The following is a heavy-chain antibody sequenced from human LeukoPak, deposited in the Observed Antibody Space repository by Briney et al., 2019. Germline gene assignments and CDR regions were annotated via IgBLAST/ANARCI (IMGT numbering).Heavy chain of an antibody. Sequence: SVKVSCKASGGTFSSYAISWVRQAPGQALEWIGRIIPILGTANYAQKFQGKVTITTDESTSTAYMEMSSLRSEDTAVYYCARDLYGSGSYYFDYWGQGTLVTVSS. CDR1: GGTFSSYA. V-gene: IGHV1-69*11. CDR2: IIPILGTA. J-gene: IGHJ4*02. D-gene: IGHD3-10*01. CDR3: ARDLYGSGSYYFDY.